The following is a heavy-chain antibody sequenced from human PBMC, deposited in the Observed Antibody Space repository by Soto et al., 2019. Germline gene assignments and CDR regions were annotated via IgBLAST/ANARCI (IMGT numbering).Heavy chain of an antibody. D-gene: IGHD3-9*01. V-gene: IGHV1-69*02. CDR3: ARGRYFDWLLYDY. Sequence: SVKVSCKASGGTFSSYTISWVRQAPGQGLEWMGRIIPILGIANYAQKFQGRVTITADKSTSTAYMELSSLRSEDTAVYYCARGRYFDWLLYDYWGQGTLVTVSS. CDR1: GGTFSSYT. CDR2: IIPILGIA. J-gene: IGHJ4*02.